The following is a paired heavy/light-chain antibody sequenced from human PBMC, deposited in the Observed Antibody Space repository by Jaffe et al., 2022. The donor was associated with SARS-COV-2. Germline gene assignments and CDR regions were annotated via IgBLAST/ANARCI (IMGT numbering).Heavy chain of an antibody. Sequence: QVQLRESGPRLLKPSQTLSLTCTVTGDSLSSDTYYWTWIRQHPKKGLEWIGYIFHNGNNIYNPSLQSRVTISVDTSKNEFSLSLTSVTAADTAVYYCARDWTTLTTGGGGLDVWGQGTTVTVSS. CDR3: ARDWTTLTTGGGGLDV. J-gene: IGHJ6*02. D-gene: IGHD4-17*01. V-gene: IGHV4-31*03. CDR1: GDSLSSDTYY. CDR2: IFHNGNN.
Light chain of an antibody. CDR2: WAS. J-gene: IGKJ1*01. CDR3: QQYYTTPWT. CDR1: RSLLYAANNKNY. Sequence: DIVLTQSPDSLAESLGERATINCKSSRSLLYAANNKNYLAWYQQKPGQPPKLLIYWASTRQSGVPDRFSGSGSGTDFTLTVDSLQAEDVAVYFCQQYYTTPWTFGPGTKVEIK. V-gene: IGKV4-1*01.